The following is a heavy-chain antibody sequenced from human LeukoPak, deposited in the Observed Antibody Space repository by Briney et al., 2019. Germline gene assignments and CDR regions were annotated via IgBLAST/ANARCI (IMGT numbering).Heavy chain of an antibody. Sequence: ASVKVSCKASGYTFTSYYMHWVRQAPGQGLEWMGIINPSGGSTSYAQKFQGRATMTRDMSTSTVYMELSSLRSEDTAVYYCARVEPLGYCSSTSCSPSSYFDYWGQGTLVTVSS. CDR2: INPSGGST. D-gene: IGHD2-2*01. J-gene: IGHJ4*02. CDR3: ARVEPLGYCSSTSCSPSSYFDY. CDR1: GYTFTSYY. V-gene: IGHV1-46*01.